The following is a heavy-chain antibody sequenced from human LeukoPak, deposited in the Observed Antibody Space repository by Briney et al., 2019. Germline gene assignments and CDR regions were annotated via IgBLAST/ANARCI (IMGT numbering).Heavy chain of an antibody. Sequence: ASVKVSCKASGYTFTSYYMHWVRQAPGQGLEWMGIINPSGGSTTYAQKFQGRVTMTRDTSTSTAHMELRSLRSEDTAVYYCARVPSPMVRGYSPAYWGQGTLVTVSS. CDR2: INPSGGST. J-gene: IGHJ4*02. D-gene: IGHD3-10*01. CDR3: ARVPSPMVRGYSPAY. V-gene: IGHV1-46*01. CDR1: GYTFTSYY.